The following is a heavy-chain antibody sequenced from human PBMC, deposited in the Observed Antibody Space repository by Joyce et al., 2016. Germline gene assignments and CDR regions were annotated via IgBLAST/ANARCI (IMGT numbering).Heavy chain of an antibody. D-gene: IGHD6-19*01. CDR3: ARHASGWYKVSWFDP. CDR2: VHYSGST. Sequence: HVQLQESGPGLVKPSETLSLTCTVSGGSISSYHWSGIRQSPGKGLEWIGYVHYSGSTSCNPALKTRVTMSVDTSKRQFSLRLSSVTAADTAVYYCARHASGWYKVSWFDPWGQGTLVTVSS. CDR1: GGSISSYH. J-gene: IGHJ5*02. V-gene: IGHV4-59*08.